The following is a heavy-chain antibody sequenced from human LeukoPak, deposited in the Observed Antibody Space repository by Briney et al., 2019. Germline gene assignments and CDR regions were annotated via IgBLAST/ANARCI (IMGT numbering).Heavy chain of an antibody. V-gene: IGHV4-4*02. CDR3: ARGYCSGGSCYSYYYYNYMDV. Sequence: SGTLSLTCAVSGGSISSSNWWSWVRQPPGKGLEWIGEIYHSGSTNYNPSLKSRVTISVDTSKNQFSLKLSSVTAADTAVYYCARGYCSGGSCYSYYYYNYMDVWGKGTTVTVSS. D-gene: IGHD2-15*01. CDR1: GGSISSSNW. J-gene: IGHJ6*03. CDR2: IYHSGST.